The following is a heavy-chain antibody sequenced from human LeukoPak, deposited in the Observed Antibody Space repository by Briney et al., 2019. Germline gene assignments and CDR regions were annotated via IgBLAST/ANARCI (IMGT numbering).Heavy chain of an antibody. CDR1: GGSFSGYY. CDR3: ARDWGYCTNGVCYAFDH. J-gene: IGHJ4*02. V-gene: IGHV4-34*01. Sequence: PSETLSLTCAVYGGSFSGYYWSWIRQPPGKGLEWIGEINHSGSTNYNPSLKSRVTISVDTSKNQFSLKLSSVTAADTAVYYCARDWGYCTNGVCYAFDHWGQGTLVTVSS. CDR2: INHSGST. D-gene: IGHD2-8*01.